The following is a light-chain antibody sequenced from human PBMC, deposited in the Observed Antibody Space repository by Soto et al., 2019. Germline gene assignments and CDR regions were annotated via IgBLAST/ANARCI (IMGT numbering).Light chain of an antibody. CDR2: AAS. V-gene: IGKV3-20*01. CDR3: QQSGT. CDR1: QTVSSSY. Sequence: VFTHSPCTLSLSPGERATLSCRASQTVSSSYLAWYQHKPGQSPRLLIYAASKRALGIPDKFSGSGSGTDFTLTISRLEPEDFAVYYCQQSGTFGQGTKVDIK. J-gene: IGKJ1*01.